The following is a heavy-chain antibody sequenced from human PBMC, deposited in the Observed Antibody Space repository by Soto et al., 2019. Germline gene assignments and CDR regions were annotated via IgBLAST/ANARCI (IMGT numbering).Heavy chain of an antibody. V-gene: IGHV4-31*11. J-gene: IGHJ6*03. CDR1: GGSLSSGNFY. CDR3: AREVPAAMGGVPYDYMDV. Sequence: QVQLQESGPGLVRPSQTLSLTCAVSGGSLSSGNFYWNWIRQHPGKGLEWIGYIYYSGSTYYNPSRNSRVTISVDTSNNQFSLKLGSVTAADTAVYYCAREVPAAMGGVPYDYMDVWGKGTTVTVSS. CDR2: IYYSGST. D-gene: IGHD2-2*01.